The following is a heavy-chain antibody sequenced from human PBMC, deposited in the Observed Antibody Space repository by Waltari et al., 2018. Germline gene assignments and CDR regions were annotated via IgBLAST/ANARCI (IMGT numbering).Heavy chain of an antibody. D-gene: IGHD1-26*01. CDR2: ISITSTSI. CDR1: GFTFRTYT. J-gene: IGHJ3*02. Sequence: EVQLVESGGGLVKPGGSLRPSCEASGFTFRTYTMNRVRQAPGKGLEWVSSISITSTSIYYGDSVKGRFTISRDNAKNSLYLQMTSLRAEDTAVYYCARASKLVGTTYDAFDIWGQGTMVTVSS. CDR3: ARASKLVGTTYDAFDI. V-gene: IGHV3-21*01.